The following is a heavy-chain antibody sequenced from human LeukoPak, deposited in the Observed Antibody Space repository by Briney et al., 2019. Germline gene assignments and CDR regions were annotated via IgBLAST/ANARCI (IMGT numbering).Heavy chain of an antibody. CDR2: ISYDGSSK. CDR1: GFIFSSYG. D-gene: IGHD2-21*01. Sequence: GGSLRLSCAASGFIFSSYGMHWVCQAPGKGLEWVAVISYDGSSKYYADSVKGRFTISRDNSKNTLYLQMNSLSAEDTAVYYCAIGEFSYFDHWGQGTLVTVSS. J-gene: IGHJ4*02. CDR3: AIGEFSYFDH. V-gene: IGHV3-30*03.